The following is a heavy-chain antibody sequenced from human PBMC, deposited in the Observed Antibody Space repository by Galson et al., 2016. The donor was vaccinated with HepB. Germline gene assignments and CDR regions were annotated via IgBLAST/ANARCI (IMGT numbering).Heavy chain of an antibody. D-gene: IGHD1-14*01. J-gene: IGHJ4*02. Sequence: SLRLSCAASGFTFSDYYMTWIRQAPGKGLEWISYIRNSWTPIYYAASVKGRFTISRDNAKNSLYLQMNSLRVEDTAVYYCGRGLLGTTTFDYWGQGTLVTVSS. CDR3: GRGLLGTTTFDY. CDR1: GFTFSDYY. CDR2: IRNSWTPI. V-gene: IGHV3-11*01.